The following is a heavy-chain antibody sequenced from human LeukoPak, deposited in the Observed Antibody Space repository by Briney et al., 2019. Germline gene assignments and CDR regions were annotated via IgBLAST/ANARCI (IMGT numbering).Heavy chain of an antibody. CDR2: INWNGGST. D-gene: IGHD6-6*01. V-gene: IGHV3-20*04. CDR1: GFTFDDYG. J-gene: IGHJ6*03. CDR3: ARAKGIAARLYYYYYMDV. Sequence: PGGSLRLSCAASGFTFDDYGMSWVRQAPGKGLEWVSGINWNGGSTGYADSVKGRFTISRDNAKNSLYLQMNSLRAEDTALYYCARAKGIAARLYYYYYMDVWGKGTTVTVSS.